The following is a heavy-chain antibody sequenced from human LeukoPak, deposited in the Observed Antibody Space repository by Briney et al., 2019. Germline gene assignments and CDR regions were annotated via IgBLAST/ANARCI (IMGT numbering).Heavy chain of an antibody. Sequence: SETLSLTCTVSGYSITSGYFWGWIRQSPGKGLEWIGSISHSGSPYYNPSLESRVIILVDTSKKQFSLKLSSVTAADTAVYYCARQPETDYYDSSGYYQHFDYWGQGTLVTVSS. V-gene: IGHV4-38-2*02. J-gene: IGHJ4*02. CDR2: ISHSGSP. D-gene: IGHD3-22*01. CDR3: ARQPETDYYDSSGYYQHFDY. CDR1: GYSITSGYF.